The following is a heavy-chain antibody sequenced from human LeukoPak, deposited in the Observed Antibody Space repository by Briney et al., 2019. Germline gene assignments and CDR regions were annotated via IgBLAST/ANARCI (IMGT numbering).Heavy chain of an antibody. CDR3: ARGHRAGEDY. Sequence: ASVKVSCKASGYTFTSYDINRVRQATGQGLEWMGWRNPNSGNTGYAQKFQGRVTITRNTSISTAYMELSSLRSEDTAVYYCARGHRAGEDYWGQGALVTVSS. D-gene: IGHD6-19*01. J-gene: IGHJ4*02. V-gene: IGHV1-8*03. CDR2: RNPNSGNT. CDR1: GYTFTSYD.